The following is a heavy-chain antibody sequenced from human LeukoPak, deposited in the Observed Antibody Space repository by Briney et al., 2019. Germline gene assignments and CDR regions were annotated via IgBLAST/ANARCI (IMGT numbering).Heavy chain of an antibody. CDR2: IYPTDSDT. J-gene: IGHJ4*02. CDR3: ARRGGSSGYSDY. D-gene: IGHD3-22*01. Sequence: GESLKISCKGSGYTFTNYWIGWVRQMPGKGLEWMGIIYPTDSDTRYSPSFQGRVTISADKSITTAYLQWSSLKASDTAMYYCARRGGSSGYSDYWGQGTLVTVSS. V-gene: IGHV5-51*01. CDR1: GYTFTNYW.